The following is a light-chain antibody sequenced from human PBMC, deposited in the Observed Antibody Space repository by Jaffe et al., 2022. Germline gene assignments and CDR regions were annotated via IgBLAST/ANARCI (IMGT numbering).Light chain of an antibody. Sequence: QSVLTQPPSVSGAPGQRVTISCTGSSSNIGAVYDVHWYQHFPGTAPKLLIYGNTNRPSGVPDRFSGSKSGTSASLAITGLQAEDEADYYCQSYDSSLSAVVFGGGTKLTVL. CDR3: QSYDSSLSAVV. CDR1: SSNIGAVYD. CDR2: GNT. J-gene: IGLJ2*01. V-gene: IGLV1-40*01.